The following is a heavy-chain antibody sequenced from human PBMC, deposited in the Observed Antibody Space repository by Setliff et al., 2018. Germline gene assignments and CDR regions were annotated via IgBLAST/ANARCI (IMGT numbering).Heavy chain of an antibody. J-gene: IGHJ4*02. CDR2: INHSGST. V-gene: IGHV4-34*01. Sequence: PSETLSLTCTVYGGSLSDYYWSWIRQPPGKGLEWIVEINHSGSTNYSPSLKSRVTISVDMSKNQLSLKLSSVTAADTAVYFCARHLLVQGTYHFDYWGQGSPVTVS. CDR3: ARHLLVQGTYHFDY. D-gene: IGHD3-10*01. CDR1: GGSLSDYY.